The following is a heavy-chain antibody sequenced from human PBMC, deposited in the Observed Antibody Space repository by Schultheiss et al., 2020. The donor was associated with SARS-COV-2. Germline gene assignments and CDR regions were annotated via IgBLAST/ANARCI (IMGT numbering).Heavy chain of an antibody. CDR2: MNPKSGNT. CDR3: ALKGDVHYFDY. V-gene: IGHV1-2*07. CDR1: GDMFTSYY. J-gene: IGHJ4*02. D-gene: IGHD2-21*01. Sequence: ASVKVSCKASGDMFTSYYMHWVRQAPGQGLEWMGWMNPKSGNTGYALKFQGRVTMTRDTSISTAYMELSRLRSDDTAVYYCALKGDVHYFDYWGQGTLVTVSS.